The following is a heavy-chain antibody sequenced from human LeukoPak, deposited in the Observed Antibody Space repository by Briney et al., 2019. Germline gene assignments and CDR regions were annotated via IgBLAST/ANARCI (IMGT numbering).Heavy chain of an antibody. J-gene: IGHJ5*02. V-gene: IGHV4-34*01. CDR1: GGSFSNYY. D-gene: IGHD3-16*02. CDR2: INHSGST. CDR3: ARFIDEIDNWFDP. Sequence: SETLSLTCAVYGGSFSNYYWSWIRQPPGKGLEWIGEINHSGSTIYNPSLKSRVTISVDTSKNQFSLKLSSVTAADTAVYYCARFIDEIDNWFDPWGQGTLVTVSS.